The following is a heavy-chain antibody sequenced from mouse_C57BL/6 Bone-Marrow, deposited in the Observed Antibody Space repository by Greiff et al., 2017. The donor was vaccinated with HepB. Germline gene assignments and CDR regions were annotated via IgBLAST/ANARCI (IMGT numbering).Heavy chain of an antibody. V-gene: IGHV1-15*01. CDR1: GYTFTDYE. D-gene: IGHD1-1*01. Sequence: QVQLQQSGAELVRPGASVTLSCKASGYTFTDYEMHWVKQTPVHGLEWIGAIDPETGGTAYNQKFKGKAILTADKSSSTAYMELRSLTSEDSAVYYCTNPYYDGADFDVWGTGTTVTVSA. J-gene: IGHJ1*03. CDR2: IDPETGGT. CDR3: TNPYYDGADFDV.